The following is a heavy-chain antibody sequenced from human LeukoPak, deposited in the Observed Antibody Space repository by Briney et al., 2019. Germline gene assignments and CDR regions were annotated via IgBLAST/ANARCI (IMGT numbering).Heavy chain of an antibody. CDR3: AKVGAMGGYYFDY. CDR2: ISGSGDNT. D-gene: IGHD1-26*01. Sequence: GGSLRLSCAVSGFTFSTYAMSWVRQAPGKGLEWVSVISGSGDNTYYADSVKGRFTISRDNFKNTLYLQMNSLRAEDTAVYYCAKVGAMGGYYFDYWGQGTLVTVSS. V-gene: IGHV3-23*01. CDR1: GFTFSTYA. J-gene: IGHJ4*02.